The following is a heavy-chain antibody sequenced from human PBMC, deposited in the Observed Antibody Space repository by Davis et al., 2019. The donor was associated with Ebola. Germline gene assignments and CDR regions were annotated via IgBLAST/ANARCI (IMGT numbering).Heavy chain of an antibody. V-gene: IGHV4-4*07. D-gene: IGHD2-2*01. CDR3: VRYCSSTTCNLLDP. Sequence: PSETLSLTCTVSGGSISSHYWSWIRQPAGKGLEWIGRIYTSGRSTCSSSLKSRVTISVDTSRNQFSLKVTSVTAADTAVYYCVRYCSSTTCNLLDPWGQGSLVIVSS. J-gene: IGHJ5*02. CDR1: GGSISSHY. CDR2: IYTSGRS.